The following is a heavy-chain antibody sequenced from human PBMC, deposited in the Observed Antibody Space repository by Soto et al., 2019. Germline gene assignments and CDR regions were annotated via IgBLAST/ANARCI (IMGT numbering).Heavy chain of an antibody. J-gene: IGHJ5*02. Sequence: PGGSLRLSCAASGFSVSSHYMSWVRQAPGKGLEWVSFIYSGGDTYYADSVKGRFTISRDNSKNTLYLQMNSLRAEDTAVYYCTKTMTHYYDSSGYRVWFDPWGQGTLVTVSS. CDR2: IYSGGDT. CDR3: TKTMTHYYDSSGYRVWFDP. D-gene: IGHD3-22*01. CDR1: GFSVSSHY. V-gene: IGHV3-53*01.